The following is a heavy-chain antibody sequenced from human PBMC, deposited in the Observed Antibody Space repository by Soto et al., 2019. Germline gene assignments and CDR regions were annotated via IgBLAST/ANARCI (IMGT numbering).Heavy chain of an antibody. V-gene: IGHV1-18*01. J-gene: IGHJ6*02. CDR3: ARDAITGMANRETSYYYYGMDV. Sequence: ASVKVSCKASGYTLTSYGISWVRQAPGQGLEWMGWISAYNGNTNYAQKLQGRVTMTTDTSTSTAYMELRSLRSDDTAVYYCARDAITGMANRETSYYYYGMDVWGQGTTVTVSS. D-gene: IGHD1-1*01. CDR2: ISAYNGNT. CDR1: GYTLTSYG.